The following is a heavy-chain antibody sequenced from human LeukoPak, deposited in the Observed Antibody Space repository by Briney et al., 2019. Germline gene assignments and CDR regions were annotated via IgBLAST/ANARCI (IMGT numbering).Heavy chain of an antibody. J-gene: IGHJ4*02. CDR1: GYTFTSYY. V-gene: IGHV1-3*01. D-gene: IGHD3-22*01. CDR2: INPGNGNT. Sequence: ASVKVSCKASGYTFTSYYMHWVRQAPGQRPEWLGWINPGNGNTRYSENFQGRVTFARDTSANTAYMELSSLRSEDTAMYYCAKEATVIVVARSYFDYWGPGTLVTVSS. CDR3: AKEATVIVVARSYFDY.